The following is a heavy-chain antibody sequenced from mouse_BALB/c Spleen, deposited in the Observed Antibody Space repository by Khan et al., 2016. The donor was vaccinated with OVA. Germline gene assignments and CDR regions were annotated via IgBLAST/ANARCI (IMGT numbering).Heavy chain of an antibody. CDR2: IRKKASGYTT. V-gene: IGHV7-3*02. D-gene: IGHD1-2*01. CDR1: GFTFSDYY. J-gene: IGHJ3*01. Sequence: EVELVESGGGLVEPGGSLRLSCATSGFTFSDYYMSWVRQPPGKALEWLGFIRKKASGYTTEYSASVKGRFTISRANSQSILYLQINSLRAEDSATYYCARVDYGYGFAYWGQGTLVTVSA. CDR3: ARVDYGYGFAY.